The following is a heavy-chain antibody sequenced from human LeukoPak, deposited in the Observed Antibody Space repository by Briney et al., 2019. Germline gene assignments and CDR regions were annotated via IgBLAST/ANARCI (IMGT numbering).Heavy chain of an antibody. D-gene: IGHD2-15*01. CDR1: GFTFSSYA. J-gene: IGHJ4*02. V-gene: IGHV3-30*01. CDR2: ISYDGSNK. CDR3: AREGGGNPPDY. Sequence: GGSLRLSCAASGFTFSSYAMHWVRQAPGKGLEWVAVISYDGSNKYYADSVKGRFTISRDNSKNTLYLQMNSLRAEDTAAYYCAREGGGNPPDYWGQGTLVTVSS.